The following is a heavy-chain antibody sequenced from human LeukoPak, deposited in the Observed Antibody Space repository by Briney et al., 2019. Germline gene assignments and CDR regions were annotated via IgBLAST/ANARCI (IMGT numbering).Heavy chain of an antibody. CDR2: IYPGECDT. D-gene: IGHD3-3*01. CDR3: ARLGRFLEWLLYTSYFDY. J-gene: IGHJ4*02. V-gene: IGHV5-51*03. Sequence: PGESLTLSCTGSGYTFNSYWIGWVRQRPGKGLEWMGIIYPGECDTKYSPSFQGQVTISADKSISTAYLQWSSLKASDTAVYYCARLGRFLEWLLYTSYFDYWGRGTLVTVSS. CDR1: GYTFNSYW.